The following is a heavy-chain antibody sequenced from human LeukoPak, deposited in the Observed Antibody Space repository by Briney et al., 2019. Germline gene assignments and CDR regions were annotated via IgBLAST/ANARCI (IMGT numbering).Heavy chain of an antibody. V-gene: IGHV4-38-2*01. CDR2: VFHSGTT. D-gene: IGHD6-19*01. J-gene: IGHJ4*02. CDR3: ARGGGIAEAPTFDF. Sequence: SETLSLTCDVSGYSITNHHHWGWIRQPPGRGLEWIGNVFHSGTTYYNPSLKSRVTISVDTSKNQFSLELSSVTAADMAVYYCARGGGIAEAPTFDFWGQGTLVSVSS. CDR1: GYSITNHHH.